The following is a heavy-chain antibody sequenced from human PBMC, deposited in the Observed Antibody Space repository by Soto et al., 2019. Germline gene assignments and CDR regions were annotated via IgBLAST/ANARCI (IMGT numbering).Heavy chain of an antibody. CDR3: ARVHCSGGSCYANWFDP. CDR1: GGSISSYY. D-gene: IGHD2-15*01. V-gene: IGHV4-59*01. CDR2: IYYSGST. Sequence: PSETLSLTCTVSGGSISSYYWSWIRQPPGKGLEWIGYIYYSGSTNYNPSLKSRVTISVDTSKNQFSLELSSVTAADTAVYYCARVHCSGGSCYANWFDPWGQGTLVTVSS. J-gene: IGHJ5*02.